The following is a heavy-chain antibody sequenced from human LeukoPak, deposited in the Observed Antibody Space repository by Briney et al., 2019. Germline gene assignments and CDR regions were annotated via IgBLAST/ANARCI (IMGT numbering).Heavy chain of an antibody. CDR1: GFTVNSNY. J-gene: IGHJ4*02. V-gene: IGHV3-66*01. CDR2: IYGDGGT. D-gene: IGHD4-23*01. Sequence: GGSLRLSCAASGFTVNSNYMSWVRQAPGKGLECVSIIYGDGGTYYADSVKGRFTISSDNSKNTLYLQMNSLRAEDTAVYYCARYNFYGGTPFDCWGQGTLVTVSS. CDR3: ARYNFYGGTPFDC.